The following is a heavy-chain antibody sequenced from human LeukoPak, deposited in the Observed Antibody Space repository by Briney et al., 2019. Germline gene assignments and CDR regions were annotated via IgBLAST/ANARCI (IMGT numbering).Heavy chain of an antibody. J-gene: IGHJ3*01. CDR1: GFTFRGCW. Sequence: GGSLRLSCAVSGFTFRGCWMSWSRQAPGKGLEWVASINSDGSEGYYADVVKGRFTISRDNAKNSLYLQINSLRAEDTAVYYCARSSYSSSSSVWGQGTMVTVSS. CDR3: ARSSYSSSSSV. D-gene: IGHD6-6*01. CDR2: INSDGSEG. V-gene: IGHV3-7*03.